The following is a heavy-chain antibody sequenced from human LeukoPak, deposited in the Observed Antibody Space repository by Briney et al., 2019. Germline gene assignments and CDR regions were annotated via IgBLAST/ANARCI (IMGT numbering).Heavy chain of an antibody. D-gene: IGHD5-18*01. CDR3: ARGQVDTAKIGDY. V-gene: IGHV4-39*01. Sequence: SETLSLTWSVSCGSISSSSYYWAWIRQPPGKGLEWIGSIYYSGSTYYNPSLKSRITTPVDTSKKQFSLQLFYVPAADTAVYYCARGQVDTAKIGDYWGQGTLVTVSS. J-gene: IGHJ4*02. CDR1: CGSISSSSYY. CDR2: IYYSGST.